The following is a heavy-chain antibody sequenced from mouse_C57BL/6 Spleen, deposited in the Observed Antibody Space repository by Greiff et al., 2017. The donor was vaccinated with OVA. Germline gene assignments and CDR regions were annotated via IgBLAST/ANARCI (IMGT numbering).Heavy chain of an antibody. D-gene: IGHD2-2*01. V-gene: IGHV5-16*01. CDR1: GFTFSDYY. Sequence: EVQRVESEGGLVQPGSSMKLSCTASGFTFSDYYMAWVRQVPEKGLEWVANINYDGSSTYYLDSLKSRFIISRDNAKNILYLQMSSLKSEDTATYYCARDGYGAMDYWGQGTSVTVSS. J-gene: IGHJ4*01. CDR3: ARDGYGAMDY. CDR2: INYDGSST.